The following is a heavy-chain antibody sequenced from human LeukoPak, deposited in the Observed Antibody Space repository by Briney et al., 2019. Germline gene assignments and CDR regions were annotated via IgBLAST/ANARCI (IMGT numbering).Heavy chain of an antibody. D-gene: IGHD3-3*01. V-gene: IGHV4-34*01. Sequence: SETLSLTCAVYGGSFSGYYWSWIRQPPGKGLEWIGEINHSGSTNYNPSLKSRVTISVDTSKNQFSLKLSSVTAADTAVYYCAVGGPVECYFDYWGQGTLVTVSS. CDR2: INHSGST. CDR3: AVGGPVECYFDY. J-gene: IGHJ4*02. CDR1: GGSFSGYY.